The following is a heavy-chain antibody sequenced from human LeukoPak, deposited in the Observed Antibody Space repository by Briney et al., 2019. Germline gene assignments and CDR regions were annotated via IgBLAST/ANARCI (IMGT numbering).Heavy chain of an antibody. V-gene: IGHV3-72*01. CDR3: ARGAHYYGSGRHYYYYYMDV. D-gene: IGHD3-10*01. CDR1: GFTFSSYW. CDR2: TRNKANSYTT. J-gene: IGHJ6*03. Sequence: GGSLRLSCAASGFTFSSYWMSWVRQAPGKGLEWVGRTRNKANSYTTEYAASVKGRFTISRDDSKNSLYLQMNSLKTEDTAVYYCARGAHYYGSGRHYYYYYMDVWGKGTTVTISS.